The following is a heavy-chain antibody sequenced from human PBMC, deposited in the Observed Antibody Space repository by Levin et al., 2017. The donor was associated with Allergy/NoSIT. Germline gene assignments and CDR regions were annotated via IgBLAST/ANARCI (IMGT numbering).Heavy chain of an antibody. V-gene: IGHV1-18*01. J-gene: IGHJ6*02. Sequence: EASVKVSCKASGYTFTSYGISWVRQAPGQGLEWMGWISAYNGNTNYAQKLQGRVTMTTDTSTSTAYMELRSLRSDDTAVYYCARERERKLLWFGGGEGDYYYGMDVWGQGTTVTVSS. CDR3: ARERERKLLWFGGGEGDYYYGMDV. CDR1: GYTFTSYG. CDR2: ISAYNGNT. D-gene: IGHD3-10*01.